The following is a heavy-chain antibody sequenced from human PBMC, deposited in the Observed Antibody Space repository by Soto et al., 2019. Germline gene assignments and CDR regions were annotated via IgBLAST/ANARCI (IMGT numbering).Heavy chain of an antibody. D-gene: IGHD3-3*01. CDR1: GYTFTSYA. CDR2: INAGNGNT. J-gene: IGHJ6*03. Sequence: ASVKVSCKASGYTFTSYAMHWVRQAPGQRLEWMGWINAGNGNTKYSQKFQGRVTITRDTSASTAYMELSSLRSEDTAVYYCARDQPYYDLVTKYYYYYMDVWGKGTTVTVSS. CDR3: ARDQPYYDLVTKYYYYYMDV. V-gene: IGHV1-3*01.